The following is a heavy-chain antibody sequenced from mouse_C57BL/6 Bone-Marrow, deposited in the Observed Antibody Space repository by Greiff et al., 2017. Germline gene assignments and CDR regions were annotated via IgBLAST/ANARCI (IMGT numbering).Heavy chain of an antibody. CDR1: GYAFSSSW. CDR2: IYPGDGDT. CDR3: ARGGYY. Sequence: VQLQQSGPELVKPGASVTISCKASGYAFSSSWMNWVKQRPGKGLEWIGRIYPGDGDTNYNGKFKGKATLTADKSSSTAYMHLSSLTSGDSAVYFCARGGYYWGQGTTLTVSS. V-gene: IGHV1-82*01. J-gene: IGHJ2*01.